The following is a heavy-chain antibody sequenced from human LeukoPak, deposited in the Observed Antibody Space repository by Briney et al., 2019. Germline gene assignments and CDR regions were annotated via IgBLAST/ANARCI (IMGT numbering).Heavy chain of an antibody. J-gene: IGHJ4*02. CDR3: ARHPSYTSGWPLDY. Sequence: GESPKISCKGSGYSFTSHWIGWVRQLPGKGVVGMGIIYLGDSETRYGPSFQGQVTISPDKSISTAYLQWSSLKASDTAMYYCARHPSYTSGWPLDYWGQGTLVTVSS. V-gene: IGHV5-51*01. D-gene: IGHD6-19*01. CDR2: IYLGDSET. CDR1: GYSFTSHW.